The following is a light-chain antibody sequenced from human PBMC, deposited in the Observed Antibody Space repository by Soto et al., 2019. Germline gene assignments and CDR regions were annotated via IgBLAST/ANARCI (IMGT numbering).Light chain of an antibody. CDR1: QSVISSY. V-gene: IGKV3-20*01. CDR3: QQYGSSPPWT. Sequence: EIVLTQSPGTLSLSPGERATLSCRASQSVISSYPAWHQQKPGQAPRLLIYGVSSRATGIPDRFSGSGSGTDFTLNISRLEPEDFAVYSCQQYGSSPPWTFGQGTK. J-gene: IGKJ1*01. CDR2: GVS.